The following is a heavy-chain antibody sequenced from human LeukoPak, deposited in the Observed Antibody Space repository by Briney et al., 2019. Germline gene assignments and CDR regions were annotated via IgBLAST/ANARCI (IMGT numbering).Heavy chain of an antibody. J-gene: IGHJ4*02. D-gene: IGHD4-23*01. V-gene: IGHV1-46*01. CDR1: GYTFTSYY. CDR2: INPSGGST. Sequence: ASVKVSCKASGYTFTSYYMHWVRQAPGEELEWMGIINPSGGSTSYAQKFQGRVTMTRDTSTSTVYMELSSLRSEDTAVYYCARDPYTDYGGNSDLDYWGQGTLVTVSS. CDR3: ARDPYTDYGGNSDLDY.